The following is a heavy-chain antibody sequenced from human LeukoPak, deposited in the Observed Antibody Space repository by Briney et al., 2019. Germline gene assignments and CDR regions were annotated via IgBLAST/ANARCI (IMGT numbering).Heavy chain of an antibody. D-gene: IGHD2-2*02. CDR3: ARVPSRYCSSTSCYTNFDY. CDR2: INPNSGGT. V-gene: IGHV1-2*02. Sequence: ASVKVSCKASGYTFTGHYMHWVRQAPGQGLEWMGWINPNSGGTNYAQKFQGRVTMTRDTSISTAYMELSRLRSDDTAVYYCARVPSRYCSSTSCYTNFDYWGQGTLVTVSS. J-gene: IGHJ4*02. CDR1: GYTFTGHY.